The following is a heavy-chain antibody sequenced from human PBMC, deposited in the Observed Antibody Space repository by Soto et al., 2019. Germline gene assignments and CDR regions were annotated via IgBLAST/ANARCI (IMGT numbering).Heavy chain of an antibody. CDR3: ARDQFGSEM. CDR1: GFTFSSYW. CDR2: IKQDGSEK. Sequence: EVQLVESGGGLVQPGGSLRLSCAASGFTFSSYWMSWVRQAPGKGLVWVAHIKQDGSEKYYVDAVKGRFTISRDNAKNSLYLQMNSLRAEDTAVYYCARDQFGSEMGGQGTLVTVSS. V-gene: IGHV3-7*04. J-gene: IGHJ4*02. D-gene: IGHD3-3*01.